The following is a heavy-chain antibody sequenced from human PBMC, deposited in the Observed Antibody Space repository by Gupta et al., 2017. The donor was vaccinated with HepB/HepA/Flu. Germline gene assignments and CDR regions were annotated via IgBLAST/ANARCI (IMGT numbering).Heavy chain of an antibody. D-gene: IGHD2-21*02. CDR2: IFYSGTT. CDR1: GISISTSNTYY. CDR3: ASILGGDWFDY. V-gene: IGHV4-39*01. Sequence: QLQLRESGPRLVKPSETLSLTCAVSGISISTSNTYYWGWVRQPPGKGLEWIGSIFYSGTTYYNPSLKSRVTISEDTSKNQFSLKLTSVTAADTAVYYCASILGGDWFDYWGQGTLVAVSS. J-gene: IGHJ4*02.